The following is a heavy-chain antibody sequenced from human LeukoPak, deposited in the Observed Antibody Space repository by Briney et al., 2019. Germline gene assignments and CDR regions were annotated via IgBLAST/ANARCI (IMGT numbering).Heavy chain of an antibody. CDR3: ARRLIRGYYFDY. J-gene: IGHJ4*02. D-gene: IGHD4-23*01. CDR1: GGSFKGYY. Sequence: SDTLSLPCALYGGSFKGYYWSCMRQPPGRGLEWLGEINHSGSTNYDPALKSRVTISVDTSKNQFSLKLSSVTAADTAVYYCARRLIRGYYFDYWGQGTLVTVSS. CDR2: INHSGST. V-gene: IGHV4-34*01.